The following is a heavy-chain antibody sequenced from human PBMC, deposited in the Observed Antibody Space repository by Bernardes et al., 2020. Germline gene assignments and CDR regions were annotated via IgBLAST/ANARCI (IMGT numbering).Heavy chain of an antibody. CDR1: GFTFDDYT. Sequence: GWSLRLSCAASGFTFDDYTMHWVRQAPGKGLEWVSLIRWDGGATYYADSVKGRFTISRDNNKNSLYLQMDSLRTEDTALYYCAKGGEATNYFDYWGQGTLVTVSS. CDR3: AKGGEATNYFDY. CDR2: IRWDGGAT. J-gene: IGHJ4*02. D-gene: IGHD5-12*01. V-gene: IGHV3-43*01.